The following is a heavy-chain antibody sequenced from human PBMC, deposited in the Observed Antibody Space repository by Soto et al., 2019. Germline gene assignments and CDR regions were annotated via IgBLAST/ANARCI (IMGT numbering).Heavy chain of an antibody. D-gene: IGHD3-22*01. Sequence: PGWSLRLSCAASGFTFNTFALTWVRQAPGKGLEWVSSITVDGGSTYYVDSVKGRFTVSRDNSKNTLYLQMDSLRAEDTAVYYCAKVVYESSVNVALDIWGQGKMATV. CDR1: GFTFNTFA. CDR2: ITVDGGST. CDR3: AKVVYESSVNVALDI. J-gene: IGHJ3*02. V-gene: IGHV3-23*01.